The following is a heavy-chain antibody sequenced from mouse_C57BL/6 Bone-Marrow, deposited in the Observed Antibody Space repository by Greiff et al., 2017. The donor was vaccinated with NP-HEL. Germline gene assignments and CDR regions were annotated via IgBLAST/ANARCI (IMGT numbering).Heavy chain of an antibody. CDR3: ARERKGSHWDFDV. CDR1: GYTFTDHT. J-gene: IGHJ1*03. V-gene: IGHV1-78*01. Sequence: QVQLQQSDAELVKPGASVKISCKVSGYTFTDHTIHWMKQRPEQGLEWIGYIYPRDGSTNYHEKFKGKATLTADKSSSTAYMQLNSLTSEDSAVYFCARERKGSHWDFDVWGTGTTVTVSS. CDR2: IYPRDGST.